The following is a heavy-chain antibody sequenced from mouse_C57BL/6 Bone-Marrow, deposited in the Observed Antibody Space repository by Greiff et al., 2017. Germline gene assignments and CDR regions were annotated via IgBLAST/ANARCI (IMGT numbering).Heavy chain of an antibody. CDR3: ARTPPITTVVARYWYFDV. D-gene: IGHD1-1*01. Sequence: QVRLQQSGAELVKPGASVKMSCKASGYTFTSYWITWVKQRPGQGLEWIGDIYPGSGSTNYNEKFKSKATLTVDTSSSTAYMQLSSLTYEDSAVYYCARTPPITTVVARYWYFDVWGTGTTVTVSS. J-gene: IGHJ1*03. CDR1: GYTFTSYW. CDR2: IYPGSGST. V-gene: IGHV1-55*01.